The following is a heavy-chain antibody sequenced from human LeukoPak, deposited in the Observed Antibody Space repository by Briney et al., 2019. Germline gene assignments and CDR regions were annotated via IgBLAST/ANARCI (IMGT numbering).Heavy chain of an antibody. Sequence: GSLRLSCAASGFTFSSYAMSWIRQPPGKGLEWIGEINHSGSTNYNPSLKSRVTISVDTSKNQFSLKLSSATAADTAVYYCARVFGGYGYGLYYFDYWGQGTLVTVSS. V-gene: IGHV4-34*01. CDR2: INHSGST. CDR1: GFTFSSYA. CDR3: ARVFGGYGYGLYYFDY. D-gene: IGHD5-18*01. J-gene: IGHJ4*02.